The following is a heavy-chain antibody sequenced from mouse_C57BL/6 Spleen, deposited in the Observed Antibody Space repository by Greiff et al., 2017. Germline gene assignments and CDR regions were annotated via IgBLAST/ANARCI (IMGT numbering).Heavy chain of an antibody. J-gene: IGHJ2*01. CDR1: GYPFTSYW. V-gene: IGHV1-52*01. Sequence: QVHVKQSGAELVRPGSSVKLSCKASGYPFTSYWMHWVKQRPIQGLEWIGNIDPSDSETHYNQKFKDKATLTVDKSSSTAYMQLSSLTSEDSAVDYCARDYGSLDYFDYWGQGTTLTVSS. D-gene: IGHD1-1*01. CDR2: IDPSDSET. CDR3: ARDYGSLDYFDY.